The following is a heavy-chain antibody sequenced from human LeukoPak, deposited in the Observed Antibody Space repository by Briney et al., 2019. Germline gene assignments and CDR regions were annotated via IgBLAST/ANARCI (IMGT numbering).Heavy chain of an antibody. Sequence: QSGGPLSLSCAPSGFTFSSYAMSWVRQAPGKGLEWVSAISGSGGSPYYADSVRGRFTISRDNPKNTLYLQMNSLRAEDTAVYYSANLRPFGGVIVRGDYFDYWGQGTLVTVSS. J-gene: IGHJ4*02. CDR3: ANLRPFGGVIVRGDYFDY. D-gene: IGHD3-16*02. CDR2: ISGSGGSP. V-gene: IGHV3-23*01. CDR1: GFTFSSYA.